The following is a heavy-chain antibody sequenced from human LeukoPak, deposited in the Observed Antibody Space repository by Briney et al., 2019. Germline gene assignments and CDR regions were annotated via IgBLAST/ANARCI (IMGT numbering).Heavy chain of an antibody. CDR2: IYPGDSDT. J-gene: IGHJ6*03. V-gene: IGHV5-51*01. D-gene: IGHD2-8*01. Sequence: GESLKISCTVSGYSFTNYWIGWVRQMPGKGLEWMGIIYPGDSDTRYSPSFEGQVTMSVDKSISTAYLQWSSLKASDTAVYHCARHGSPHAPGVNYYYYYYMDVWGKGTTVTVS. CDR3: ARHGSPHAPGVNYYYYYYMDV. CDR1: GYSFTNYW.